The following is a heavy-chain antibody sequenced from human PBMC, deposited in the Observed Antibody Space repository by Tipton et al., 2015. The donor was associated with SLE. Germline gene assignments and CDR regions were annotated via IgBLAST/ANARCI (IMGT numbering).Heavy chain of an antibody. CDR1: DDSFTRHY. Sequence: LRLSCTVSDDSFTRHYWSWIRQPPGKGLEWIGCIYHRGDTAYNTSLKRRVTMSVDTSKKQVSLKLSSVTAADTAVYYCARDQEMTSGENRFDPWGQGTLVTVSS. J-gene: IGHJ5*02. V-gene: IGHV4-59*11. CDR2: IYHRGDT. CDR3: ARDQEMTSGENRFDP. D-gene: IGHD5-24*01.